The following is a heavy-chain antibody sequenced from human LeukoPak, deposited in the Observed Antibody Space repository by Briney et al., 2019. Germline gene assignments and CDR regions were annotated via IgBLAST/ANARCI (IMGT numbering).Heavy chain of an antibody. V-gene: IGHV3-23*01. CDR3: AKDHDSGYEYFDY. D-gene: IGHD5-12*01. CDR2: IFGSGGSP. Sequence: GGSLRLSCEASGFTFGSHAMYWVRQAPGKGLEWVAGIFGSGGSPHYADPVKGRFTISRDNSRNTVYLQMNSLRAEDTAVYYCAKDHDSGYEYFDYWGQGTLVTVSS. CDR1: GFTFGSHA. J-gene: IGHJ4*02.